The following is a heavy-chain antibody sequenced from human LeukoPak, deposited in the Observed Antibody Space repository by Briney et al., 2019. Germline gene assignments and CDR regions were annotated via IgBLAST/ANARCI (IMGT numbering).Heavy chain of an antibody. CDR2: INPNSGGT. V-gene: IGHV1-2*04. CDR3: ARGGGWLPFFPTFDY. Sequence: ASVKVSCKASGYTFTSYAMNWVRQAPGQGLEWMGWINPNSGGTNYAQKFQGWVTMTRDTSISTAYMELSRLRSDDTAVYYCARGGGWLPFFPTFDYWGQGTLVTVSS. J-gene: IGHJ4*02. CDR1: GYTFTSYA. D-gene: IGHD5-12*01.